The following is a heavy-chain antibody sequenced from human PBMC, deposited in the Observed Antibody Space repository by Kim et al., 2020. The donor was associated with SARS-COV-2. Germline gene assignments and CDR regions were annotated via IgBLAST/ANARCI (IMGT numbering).Heavy chain of an antibody. CDR3: ARAEPQYYDILIGYRDGYYYYYGMDV. D-gene: IGHD3-9*01. J-gene: IGHJ6*02. CDR1: GFTFSSYS. V-gene: IGHV3-48*02. Sequence: GGSLRLSCAASGFTFSSYSMNWVRQAPGKGLEWVSYISSSSSTIYYADSVKGRFTISRDNAKNSLYLQMNSLRDEDTAVYYCARAEPQYYDILIGYRDGYYYYYGMDVWGQGTTVTVSS. CDR2: ISSSSSTI.